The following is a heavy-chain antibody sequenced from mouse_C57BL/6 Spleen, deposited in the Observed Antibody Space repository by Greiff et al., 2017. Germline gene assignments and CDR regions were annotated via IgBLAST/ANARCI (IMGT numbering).Heavy chain of an antibody. Sequence: QVQLQQPGAELVRPGSSVKLSCKASGYTFTSYWMHWVKQRPIQGLEWIGNIDPSDSETHYNQKFKDKATLTGDKSSITVYMQLRSLTSEDSAVYYWASAVVARDYYAMDYWGQGTSVTVSS. J-gene: IGHJ4*01. CDR2: IDPSDSET. D-gene: IGHD1-1*01. V-gene: IGHV1-52*01. CDR1: GYTFTSYW. CDR3: ASAVVARDYYAMDY.